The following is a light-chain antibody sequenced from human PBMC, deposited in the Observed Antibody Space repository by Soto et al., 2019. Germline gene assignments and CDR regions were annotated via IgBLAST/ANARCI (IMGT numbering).Light chain of an antibody. J-gene: IGKJ2*01. CDR1: QSVSSN. CDR3: QQYNNWTSYT. Sequence: IVMTQSPATLSVSPGERATLSCRASQSVSSNLAWYQQKPGQAPRLLIYGASTRATGIPARFSGSGSWTEFTLTISSLQSEDFAVYYCQQYNNWTSYTFGQGTKLEIK. CDR2: GAS. V-gene: IGKV3-15*01.